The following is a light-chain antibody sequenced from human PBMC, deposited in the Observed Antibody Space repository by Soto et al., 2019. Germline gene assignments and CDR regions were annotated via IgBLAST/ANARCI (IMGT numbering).Light chain of an antibody. CDR2: DVS. Sequence: QSVLTQPASVSGSPGQSITISCTGTSSDVGGYNYVSWYQQHPPKAPKLMIYDVSNRPSGVSDRFSGSKSGNTASLTIFGLQAEDEADYYCYSYTTSSTYVFGTGTKLTVL. V-gene: IGLV2-14*01. CDR3: YSYTTSSTYV. CDR1: SSDVGGYNY. J-gene: IGLJ1*01.